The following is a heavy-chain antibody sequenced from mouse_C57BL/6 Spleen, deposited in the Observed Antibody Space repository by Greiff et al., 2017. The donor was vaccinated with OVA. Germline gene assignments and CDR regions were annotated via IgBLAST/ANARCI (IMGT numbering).Heavy chain of an antibody. J-gene: IGHJ2*01. D-gene: IGHD1-1*02. Sequence: DVKLVESEGGLVQPGSSMKLSCTASGFTFSDYYMAWVRQVPEKGLEWVANINYDGSSTYYLDSLKSRFIISRDNAKNILYLQMGSLKSEDTATYYCAREGPVAFDYWGQGTTLTVSS. CDR2: INYDGSST. CDR3: AREGPVAFDY. CDR1: GFTFSDYY. V-gene: IGHV5-16*01.